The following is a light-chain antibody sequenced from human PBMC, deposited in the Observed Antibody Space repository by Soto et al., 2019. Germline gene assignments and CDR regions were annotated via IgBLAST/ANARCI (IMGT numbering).Light chain of an antibody. CDR3: CSYTSISTSAV. CDR2: EVS. V-gene: IGLV2-14*01. J-gene: IGLJ2*01. CDR1: SSDIGDYTH. Sequence: QSVLTQPASVSGSPGQSITISCTGTSSDIGDYTHVSWYQQHPGKAPKLIIYEVSDRPSGVSNRFSGSKSGNTASLTISGLQTEDEADYYCCSYTSISTSAVFGGGTMLTVL.